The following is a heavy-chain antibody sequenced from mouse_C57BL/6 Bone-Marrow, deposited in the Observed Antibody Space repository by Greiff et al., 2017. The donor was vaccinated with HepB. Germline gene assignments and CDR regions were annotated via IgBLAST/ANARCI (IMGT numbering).Heavy chain of an antibody. CDR2: IRLKSDNYAT. V-gene: IGHV6-3*01. J-gene: IGHJ4*01. Sequence: EVMLVESGGGLVQPGGSMKLSCVASGFTFSNYWMNWVRQSPEKGLEWVAQIRLKSDNYATHYAESVKGRFTISRDDSKSSVYLQMNNLRAEDTGIYYCTHTPYPYAMDYWGQGTSVTVSS. CDR1: GFTFSNYW. CDR3: THTPYPYAMDY.